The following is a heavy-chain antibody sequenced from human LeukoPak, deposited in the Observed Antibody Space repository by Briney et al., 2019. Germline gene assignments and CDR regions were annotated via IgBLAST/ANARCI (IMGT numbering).Heavy chain of an antibody. D-gene: IGHD1-26*01. CDR2: IVVGSGNT. J-gene: IGHJ4*02. Sequence: SVKVSCKASGFAFSSSAVQWVRQARGQRLEWIGWIVVGSGNTNYAQKFQERVTIARDVSTNTAYMELSSLRFEDTAVYYCAADIVGSQLHWGQGTVVTVSS. V-gene: IGHV1-58*01. CDR3: AADIVGSQLH. CDR1: GFAFSSSA.